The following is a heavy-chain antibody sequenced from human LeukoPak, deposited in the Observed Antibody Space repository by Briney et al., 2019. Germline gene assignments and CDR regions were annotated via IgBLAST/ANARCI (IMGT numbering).Heavy chain of an antibody. Sequence: SETLSLTCTVSGGSMSSYYWSWIRQPPGKGLEWIGYIYYSGSTNYNPSLKSRVTISVDTSKNQFSLKLSSVTAADTAVYYCARDRSGFYDFWSGTYYYYYYMDVWGKGTTVTVSS. V-gene: IGHV4-59*01. J-gene: IGHJ6*03. CDR3: ARDRSGFYDFWSGTYYYYYYMDV. CDR2: IYYSGST. D-gene: IGHD3-3*01. CDR1: GGSMSSYY.